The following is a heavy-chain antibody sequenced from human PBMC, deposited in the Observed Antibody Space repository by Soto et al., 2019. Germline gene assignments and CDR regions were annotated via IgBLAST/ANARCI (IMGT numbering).Heavy chain of an antibody. CDR1: GFTISTHG. CDR2: IWYDGSNK. CDR3: AAATTWNFHFPY. J-gene: IGHJ4*02. D-gene: IGHD1-7*01. V-gene: IGHV3-33*03. Sequence: QAHLVESGGGVVQPGTSLRLSCAASGFTISTHGMHWVRQAPGKGLEWLANIWYDGSNKFYAESVKGRFRISKDNSKNTLYLQMSSLRAEDTAVYYCAAATTWNFHFPYWGQGTQVTVSS.